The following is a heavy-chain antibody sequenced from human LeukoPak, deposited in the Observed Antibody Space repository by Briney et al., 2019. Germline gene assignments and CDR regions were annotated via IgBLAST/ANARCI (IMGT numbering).Heavy chain of an antibody. V-gene: IGHV1-8*02. CDR3: ARGSGGSSWYGTNDY. CDR1: GYTFTSYY. Sequence: ASVKVSCKASGYTFTSYYMHWVRQAPGQGLEWMGWMNPNSGNTGYAQKFQGRVTMTRNTSISTAYMELSSLRSEDTAVYYCARGSGGSSWYGTNDYWGQGTLVTVSS. J-gene: IGHJ4*02. CDR2: MNPNSGNT. D-gene: IGHD6-13*01.